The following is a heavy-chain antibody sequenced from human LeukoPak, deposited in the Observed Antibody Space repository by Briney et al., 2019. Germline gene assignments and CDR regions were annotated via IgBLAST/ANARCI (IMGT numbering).Heavy chain of an antibody. CDR1: GSTFSSYG. CDR2: ISYDGSNK. V-gene: IGHV3-30*18. D-gene: IGHD3-22*01. CDR3: AKDSLYYYDSSGSHYFDY. J-gene: IGHJ4*02. Sequence: PGGSLRLSCAASGSTFSSYGMNWVRQAPGKGLEWVAVISYDGSNKYYADSVKGRFTISRDNSKNTLYLQMNSLRAEDTAVYYCAKDSLYYYDSSGSHYFDYWGQGTLVTVSS.